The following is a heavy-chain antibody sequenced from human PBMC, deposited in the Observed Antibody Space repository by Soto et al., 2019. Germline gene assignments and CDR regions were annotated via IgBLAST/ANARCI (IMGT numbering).Heavy chain of an antibody. J-gene: IGHJ5*02. V-gene: IGHV4-59*01. CDR3: ARDGNWFDP. CDR2: IYYSGST. CDR1: GDSISSYY. Sequence: SETLSLTCAVSGDSISSYYWSWIRPPPGKGLEWIGYIYYSGSTNYNPSLKSRVTISVDTSKNQFSLKLSSVTAADTAVYYCARDGNWFDPWGQGTLVTV.